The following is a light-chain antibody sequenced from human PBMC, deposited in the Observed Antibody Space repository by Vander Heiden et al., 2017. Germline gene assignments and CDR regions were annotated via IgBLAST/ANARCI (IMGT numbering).Light chain of an antibody. Sequence: SYVLTQPPSVSVAPGQTAKINCGGKTIGSKGGNWYQQRPGQAPVLVVYDDSDRPSGIPERFSGSNSGNSATLTISRVEAGDEADYYCQVWDSTTDHHVFATGTKVTVL. J-gene: IGLJ1*01. CDR2: DDS. CDR1: TIGSKG. CDR3: QVWDSTTDHHV. V-gene: IGLV3-21*02.